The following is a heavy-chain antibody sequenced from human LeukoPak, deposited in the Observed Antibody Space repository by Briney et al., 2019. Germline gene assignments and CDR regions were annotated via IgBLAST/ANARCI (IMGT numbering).Heavy chain of an antibody. CDR2: ISASGGRK. CDR1: GFTFSRYA. CDR3: AKTKLGYCSGGSCYSRHYRLDY. J-gene: IGHJ4*02. V-gene: IGHV3-23*01. Sequence: GGSLRLSCASSGFTFSRYAISWVRQAPGKGVEWVSGISASGGRKYYADSVKGGLTIYRDNSKNTLYLQMNSLRAEDTAVYYCAKTKLGYCSGGSCYSRHYRLDYWGQGTLVTVSS. D-gene: IGHD2-15*01.